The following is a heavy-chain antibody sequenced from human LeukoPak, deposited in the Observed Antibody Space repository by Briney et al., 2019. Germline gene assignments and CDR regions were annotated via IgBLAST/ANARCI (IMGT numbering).Heavy chain of an antibody. CDR3: ARSSGPLRCLDY. J-gene: IGHJ4*02. D-gene: IGHD4-17*01. V-gene: IGHV1-2*02. CDR1: GYTFTGYY. Sequence: ASVKVSCKASGYTFTGYYMHWVRQAPGQGLEWMGWINPNSGGTNYAQKFQGRVTMTRDTSISTAYMELSRLKSDDTAVYYCARSSGPLRCLDYWGQGTLVTVSS. CDR2: INPNSGGT.